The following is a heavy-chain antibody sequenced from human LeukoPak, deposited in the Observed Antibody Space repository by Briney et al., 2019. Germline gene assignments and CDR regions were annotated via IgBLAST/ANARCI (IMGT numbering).Heavy chain of an antibody. CDR2: IIPIFGIA. CDR1: GGTCSSDA. Sequence: VKFSCKASGGTCSSDAISWVRQAPGQGLEWMGRIIPIFGIANYPQKFQGRVTITADKSTSTAYMELSSLRSEDTAVYYCARDRGGPYYFDYWGQGTLVTVSS. J-gene: IGHJ4*02. V-gene: IGHV1-69*04. CDR3: ARDRGGPYYFDY.